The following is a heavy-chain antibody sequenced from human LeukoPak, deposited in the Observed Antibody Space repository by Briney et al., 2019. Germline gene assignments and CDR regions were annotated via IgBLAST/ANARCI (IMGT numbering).Heavy chain of an antibody. CDR2: VTNSGDTT. D-gene: IGHD3-3*02. V-gene: IGHV3-23*01. CDR3: ARDSTGYWYFDL. J-gene: IGHJ2*01. Sequence: GGSLRLSCAASGFIFTNHAMSWVRQAPGKGLEWVSTVTNSGDTTYYADSVKGRFTISRDNSKNTLYLQMNSLRAEDTAVYYCARDSTGYWYFDLWGRGTLVSVSS. CDR1: GFIFTNHA.